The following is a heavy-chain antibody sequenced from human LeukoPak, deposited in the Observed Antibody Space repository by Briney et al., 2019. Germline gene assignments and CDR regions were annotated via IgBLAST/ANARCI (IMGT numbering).Heavy chain of an antibody. CDR2: IYTSGST. CDR3: ARLASSYYYYMDV. V-gene: IGHV4-4*09. CDR1: GGPISSYY. J-gene: IGHJ6*03. Sequence: SETLSLTCTVSGGPISSYYWSWIRQPPGKGLEWIGYIYTSGSTNYNPSLKSRVTISVDTSKNQFSLKLSSVTAADTAVYYCARLASSYYYYMDVWGKGTTVTVSS.